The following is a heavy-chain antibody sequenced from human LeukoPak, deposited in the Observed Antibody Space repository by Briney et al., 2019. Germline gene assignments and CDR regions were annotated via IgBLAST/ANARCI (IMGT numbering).Heavy chain of an antibody. CDR2: INPSGGST. Sequence: ASVKVSCKASGYTFTSYYMHWVRQAPGQGLEWMGIINPSGGSTCYAQKFQGRVTMTRDTSTSTVYMELSSLRSEDTAVYYCARESPIGCSGGSCYGQGFDPWGQGTLVTVSS. CDR3: ARESPIGCSGGSCYGQGFDP. J-gene: IGHJ5*02. CDR1: GYTFTSYY. D-gene: IGHD2-15*01. V-gene: IGHV1-46*01.